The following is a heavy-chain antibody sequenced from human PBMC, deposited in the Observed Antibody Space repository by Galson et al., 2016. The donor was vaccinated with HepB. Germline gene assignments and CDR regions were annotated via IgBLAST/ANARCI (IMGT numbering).Heavy chain of an antibody. V-gene: IGHV1-69*13. J-gene: IGHJ5*01. Sequence: SVKVSCKASGGTFSNYAINWVRQAPGQGLEWMGGLIAIFGAPTYSQKFLGRVSITADESTNTAYMELSSLRSEDTAVYYCARLLTCGDNGGSCYWFDSWGQGTLVSVSS. CDR3: ARLLTCGDNGGSCYWFDS. CDR2: LIAIFGAP. CDR1: GGTFSNYA. D-gene: IGHD2-15*01.